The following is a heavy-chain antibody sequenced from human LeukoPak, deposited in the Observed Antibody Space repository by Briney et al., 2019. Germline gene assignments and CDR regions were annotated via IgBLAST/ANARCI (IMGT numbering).Heavy chain of an antibody. Sequence: SVKVSCKASGYTFTSYGISWVRQAPGQGLEWMGGIIPIFGTANYAQKFQGRVTITADESTSTAYMELSSLRSEDTAVYYCARDNSYGPRDYYYYYMDVWGKGTTVTVSS. CDR2: IIPIFGTA. CDR1: GYTFTSYG. J-gene: IGHJ6*03. D-gene: IGHD5-18*01. CDR3: ARDNSYGPRDYYYYYMDV. V-gene: IGHV1-69*13.